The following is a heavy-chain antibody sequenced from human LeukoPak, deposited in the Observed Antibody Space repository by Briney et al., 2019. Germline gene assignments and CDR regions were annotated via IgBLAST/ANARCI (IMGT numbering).Heavy chain of an antibody. J-gene: IGHJ4*02. CDR3: ARYRSATFNSIAVSGYFDY. CDR2: IYYSGST. CDR1: GGSCSGCY. V-gene: IGHV4-59*08. D-gene: IGHD6-19*01. Sequence: PAETLSRTCAVYGGSCSGCYWSWIRQPPGNGLEWIGYIYYSGSTNYNPSLKSRVTISVDTSKNQFSLKLSSVTAADTAVYYCARYRSATFNSIAVSGYFDYWGQGTLVTVSS.